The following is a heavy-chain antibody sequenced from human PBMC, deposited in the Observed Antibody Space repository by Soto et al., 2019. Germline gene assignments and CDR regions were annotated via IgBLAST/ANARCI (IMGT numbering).Heavy chain of an antibody. CDR2: ISASGTGT. CDR1: GFTFRNHA. V-gene: IGHV3-23*01. Sequence: PGGSLRLSCAASGFTFRNHAMTWARQAPGKELEWVSAISASGTGTYYAASVKGRFTIFRDNSRATVYLQMNNLRAEDTATYYCGKDLRPYGSGPFVIWGQGTLVTVSS. J-gene: IGHJ4*01. D-gene: IGHD3-10*01. CDR3: GKDLRPYGSGPFVI.